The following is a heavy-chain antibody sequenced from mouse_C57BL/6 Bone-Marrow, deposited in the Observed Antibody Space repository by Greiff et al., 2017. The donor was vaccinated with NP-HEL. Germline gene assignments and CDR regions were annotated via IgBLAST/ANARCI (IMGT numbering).Heavy chain of an antibody. CDR3: ARLLRGFAY. CDR1: GFSLTSYG. J-gene: IGHJ3*01. V-gene: IGHV2-6*01. Sequence: VKLVESGPGLVAPSQSLSITCTVSGFSLTSYGVDWVRQSPGKGLEWLGVIWGVGSTNYNSALKSRLSISKDNSKSQVFLKMNSLQTDDTAMYYCARLLRGFAYWGQGTLVTVSA. D-gene: IGHD1-1*01. CDR2: IWGVGST.